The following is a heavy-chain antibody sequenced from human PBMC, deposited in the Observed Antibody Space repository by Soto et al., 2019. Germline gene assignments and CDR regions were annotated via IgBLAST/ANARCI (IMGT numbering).Heavy chain of an antibody. CDR2: IYYSGST. CDR1: GGSISSSSYY. V-gene: IGHV4-39*01. J-gene: IGHJ4*02. Sequence: SETLSLTCTVSGGSISSSSYYWGWIRQPPGKGLEWIGSIYYSGSTYYNPSLKSRVTISVDTSKNQFSLKLSSVTAADTAVYYCVGFPVYCSSTSCYATDYWGQGTLVTVSS. D-gene: IGHD2-2*01. CDR3: VGFPVYCSSTSCYATDY.